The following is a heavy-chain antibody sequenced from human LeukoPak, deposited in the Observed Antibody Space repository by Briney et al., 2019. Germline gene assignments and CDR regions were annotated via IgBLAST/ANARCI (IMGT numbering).Heavy chain of an antibody. Sequence: SETLSLTCTVSGGSITSGGFYWSWVRQPPGKGLEWIGEMYLSGTTHSNPSVKSRVTISIDKSKNQFFLNLSSVTAADTAVYYCAGLVGRYSSGLYYYYFDYWGQGTLVTVSS. CDR3: AGLVGRYSSGLYYYYFDY. D-gene: IGHD3-22*01. J-gene: IGHJ4*02. CDR1: GGSITSGGFY. V-gene: IGHV4-39*07. CDR2: MYLSGTT.